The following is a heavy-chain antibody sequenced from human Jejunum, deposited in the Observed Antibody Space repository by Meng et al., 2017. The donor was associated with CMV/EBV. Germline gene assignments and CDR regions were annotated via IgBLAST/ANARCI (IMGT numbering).Heavy chain of an antibody. Sequence: QVQLQESGPGLVKPSETLSLPCSVSGGSIRTYSWTWIRQPAGKGLEWIGRISSSGSTNYNPSLNSRVTMSVDTSKNHFSLRLSSVTAADTAVYYCARDLPGVGVDYWGQGTLVTVSS. V-gene: IGHV4-4*07. D-gene: IGHD1-14*01. J-gene: IGHJ4*02. CDR2: ISSSGST. CDR3: ARDLPGVGVDY. CDR1: GGSIRTYS.